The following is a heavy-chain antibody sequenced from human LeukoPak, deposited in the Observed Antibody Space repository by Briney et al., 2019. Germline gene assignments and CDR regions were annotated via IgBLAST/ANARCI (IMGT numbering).Heavy chain of an antibody. CDR2: ISTDGSYK. CDR3: ARSLIPGRWYFDL. V-gene: IGHV3-30*04. J-gene: IGHJ2*01. CDR1: GFTFSSFP. D-gene: IGHD3-16*01. Sequence: GGSLRLSCAVSGFTFSSFPFHWVRQAPGKGLEWVAAISTDGSYKYHGDSVKGRFTISRDNPMNALYLQMNGLRPDDTAVYYCARSLIPGRWYFDLWGRGTLVTVSS.